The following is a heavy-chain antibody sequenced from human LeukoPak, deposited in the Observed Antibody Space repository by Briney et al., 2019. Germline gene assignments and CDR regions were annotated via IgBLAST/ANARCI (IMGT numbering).Heavy chain of an antibody. Sequence: SETLSLTCTVSGGSISSGDYYWSWIRRPPGKGLEWIGYIYYSGSTYYNPSLKSRVTISVDTSKNQFSLKLSSVTAADTAVYYCASTEAASYYYGMDLWGKGTTVTVSS. V-gene: IGHV4-30-4*01. J-gene: IGHJ6*04. D-gene: IGHD6-13*01. CDR3: ASTEAASYYYGMDL. CDR1: GGSISSGDYY. CDR2: IYYSGST.